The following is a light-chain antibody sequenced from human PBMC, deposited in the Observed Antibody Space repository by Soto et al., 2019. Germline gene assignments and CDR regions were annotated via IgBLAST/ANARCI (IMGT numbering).Light chain of an antibody. CDR2: GAS. J-gene: IGKJ3*01. CDR1: QSVDRNY. Sequence: EIVLTQSPGTLSLSPGARATLSCRASQSVDRNYLAWYQHKPGHAPRLLIYGASTRATGIPDRFSGSGSGTDFTLTISRLEPEDFAVYYCHQYGLSPPYTFGPGTKVDIK. V-gene: IGKV3-20*01. CDR3: HQYGLSPPYT.